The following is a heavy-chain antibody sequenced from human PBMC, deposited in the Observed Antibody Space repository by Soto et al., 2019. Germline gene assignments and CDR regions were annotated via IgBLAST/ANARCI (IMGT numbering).Heavy chain of an antibody. CDR1: GFTFSSYS. V-gene: IGHV3-21*01. CDR2: ISSSSSYI. Sequence: GGSLRLSCAASGFTFSSYSMNWVRQAPGKGLEWVSSISSSSSYIYYADSVKGRFTISRDNAKNSLYLQMNSLRAEDTAVYYCARDRTQTHWFDPWGQGTLVTVS. D-gene: IGHD1-7*01. J-gene: IGHJ5*02. CDR3: ARDRTQTHWFDP.